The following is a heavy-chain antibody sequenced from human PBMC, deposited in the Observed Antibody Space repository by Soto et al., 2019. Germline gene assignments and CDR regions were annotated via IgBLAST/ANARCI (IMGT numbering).Heavy chain of an antibody. J-gene: IGHJ6*02. V-gene: IGHV4-39*07. CDR3: ARVGSKSFYYATDG. D-gene: IGHD4-4*01. CDR1: GGSISSRGYY. CDR2: IYYSGST. Sequence: SETLSLTCTVSGGSISSRGYYWGWIRQPPGKGLEWIGTIYYSGSTYYNPSLKSRVTISVDTSKNQFSLKLTSVTAADTAVYYCARVGSKSFYYATDGWGQGTTVTVSS.